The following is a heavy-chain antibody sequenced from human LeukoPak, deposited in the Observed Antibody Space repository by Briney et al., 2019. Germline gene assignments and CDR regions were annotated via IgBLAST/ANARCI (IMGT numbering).Heavy chain of an antibody. J-gene: IGHJ3*02. Sequence: SETLSLTCAVYGGSFSGYYWSWIRQPPGKGLEWIGEINHSGSTNYNPPLKSRVTISVDTSKNQFSLKLSSVTAADTAVYYCGRSAPARHLNDAFDIWGQGTMVTVSS. CDR2: INHSGST. D-gene: IGHD6-6*01. CDR3: GRSAPARHLNDAFDI. V-gene: IGHV4-34*01. CDR1: GGSFSGYY.